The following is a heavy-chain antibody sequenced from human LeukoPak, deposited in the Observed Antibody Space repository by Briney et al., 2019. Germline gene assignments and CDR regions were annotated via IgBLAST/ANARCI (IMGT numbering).Heavy chain of an antibody. J-gene: IGHJ4*02. Sequence: PSETLSLTCTVSGGSISTYYWSGIRQPPGKGLEWIGFIYYSGSTNYNPSLKSRVTISVDTSKNHFSLKLYSVIAADTAVYYCARVDYDSSGYFDFWGQGTLVTVSS. V-gene: IGHV4-59*01. D-gene: IGHD3-22*01. CDR2: IYYSGST. CDR1: GGSISTYY. CDR3: ARVDYDSSGYFDF.